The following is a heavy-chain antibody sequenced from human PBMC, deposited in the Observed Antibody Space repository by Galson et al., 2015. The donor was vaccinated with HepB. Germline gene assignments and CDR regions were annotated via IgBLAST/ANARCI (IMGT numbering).Heavy chain of an antibody. J-gene: IGHJ6*02. D-gene: IGHD3-3*01. V-gene: IGHV1-69*05. CDR2: IIPICGTA. CDR3: ARAIFGVDNPYSYSYGMDV. CDR1: GDTFSSYA. Sequence: SVKVSCKASGDTFSSYAISWVRQAPGQGLEWMGGIIPICGTANYAQKFQGRVTITTDESTSTAYMELSSLRSEDTAVYYCARAIFGVDNPYSYSYGMDVCGQGTTVTGSS.